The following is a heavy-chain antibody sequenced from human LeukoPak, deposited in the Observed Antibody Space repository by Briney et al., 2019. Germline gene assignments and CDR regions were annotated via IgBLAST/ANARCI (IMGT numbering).Heavy chain of an antibody. D-gene: IGHD6-13*01. J-gene: IGHJ5*02. Sequence: PSETLSLTCTVSGDSISSSYWSWIRQPAGKGLEWIARIHPSGSTDYNPSLESRVTISVDTSKNQFSLKLTSVTAADTAEYYCARDRGGSSWYNWFDAWGQGTLVTVSS. CDR1: GDSISSSY. CDR2: IHPSGST. V-gene: IGHV4-4*07. CDR3: ARDRGGSSWYNWFDA.